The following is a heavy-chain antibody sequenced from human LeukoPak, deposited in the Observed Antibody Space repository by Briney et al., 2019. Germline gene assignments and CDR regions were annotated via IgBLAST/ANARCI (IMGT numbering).Heavy chain of an antibody. D-gene: IGHD6-19*01. CDR2: FSGGAPRT. V-gene: IGHV3-23*01. CDR1: GFIFSSYA. J-gene: IGHJ4*02. CDR3: AKKRRPVAGTDIFDY. Sequence: PGGSLRLSCVASGFIFSSYAMSWVRQSPGKGLEWVSAFSGGAPRTYYVDSVKGRFTISRDNSKNTLYLQINSLRFEDTAVYYCAKKRRPVAGTDIFDYWGQGILVTVSS.